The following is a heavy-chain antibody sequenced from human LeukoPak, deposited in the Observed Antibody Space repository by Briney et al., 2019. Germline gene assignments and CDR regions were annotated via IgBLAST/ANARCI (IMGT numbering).Heavy chain of an antibody. CDR1: GFTFSSYE. Sequence: GGSLRLSCAASGFTFSSYEMNWVRQAPGKGLEWVSYISSSGSTIYYADSVKGRFTISRDNAKNSLYLQMNSLRAEDTAVYYCARGGYGDYYYYYYYMDVWGKGTTVTISS. V-gene: IGHV3-48*03. CDR2: ISSSGSTI. D-gene: IGHD4-17*01. J-gene: IGHJ6*03. CDR3: ARGGYGDYYYYYYYMDV.